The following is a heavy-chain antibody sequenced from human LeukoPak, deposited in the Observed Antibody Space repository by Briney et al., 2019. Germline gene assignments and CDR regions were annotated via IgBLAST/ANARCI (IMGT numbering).Heavy chain of an antibody. V-gene: IGHV1-18*01. J-gene: IGHJ4*02. Sequence: ASVKVSCTASGYIFTSYGINWVRQAPGQGLEWMGWISAYNGNTNYAQKLQGRVTMTTDTSTSTAYMELRSLRSDDTTVYYCARDYDSSGYYPTYWGQGTLVTVSS. D-gene: IGHD3-22*01. CDR2: ISAYNGNT. CDR3: ARDYDSSGYYPTY. CDR1: GYIFTSYG.